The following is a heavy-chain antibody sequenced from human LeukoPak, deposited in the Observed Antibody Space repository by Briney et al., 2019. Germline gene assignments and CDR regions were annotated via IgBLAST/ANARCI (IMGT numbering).Heavy chain of an antibody. CDR1: AFTFDDYA. CDR3: AKPTGSLLAPGAFDI. CDR2: ISWNSGSI. J-gene: IGHJ3*02. V-gene: IGHV3-9*03. D-gene: IGHD4-11*01. Sequence: QPGGSLRLSCAASAFTFDDYAMHWVRQAPGKGLEWVSGISWNSGSIGYADSVKGRFTISRDNAKNSLYLQMNSLRAEDMALYYCAKPTGSLLAPGAFDIWGQGTMVTVSS.